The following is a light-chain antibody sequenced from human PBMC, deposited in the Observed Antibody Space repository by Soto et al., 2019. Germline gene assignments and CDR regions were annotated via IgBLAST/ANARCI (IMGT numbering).Light chain of an antibody. CDR3: GTWDSSPSAGKLGVV. Sequence: QSVLTQPPSVSAAPGQKVTISCSGSSSNIGNNYVSWYQQLPGTAPKLLIYDNNKRPSGIPDRFSGSKSGTSATLGITGLQTGDEADYYCGTWDSSPSAGKLGVVFGGGTKLTVL. CDR2: DNN. V-gene: IGLV1-51*01. J-gene: IGLJ2*01. CDR1: SSNIGNNY.